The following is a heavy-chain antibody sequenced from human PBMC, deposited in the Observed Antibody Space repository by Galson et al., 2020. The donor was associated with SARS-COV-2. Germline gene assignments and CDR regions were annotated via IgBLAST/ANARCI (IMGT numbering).Heavy chain of an antibody. D-gene: IGHD6-19*01. Sequence: GESRKIPCAASGFNFSSYSMNWVPQAPGKGLEWVSSISSSSSYIYYADSVKGRFTISRDNAKKSLYLQMNSLRAEDRAVYYCARDYGSGWLLGDYWGQGTLVTVSS. CDR2: ISSSSSYI. CDR3: ARDYGSGWLLGDY. J-gene: IGHJ4*02. V-gene: IGHV3-21*01. CDR1: GFNFSSYS.